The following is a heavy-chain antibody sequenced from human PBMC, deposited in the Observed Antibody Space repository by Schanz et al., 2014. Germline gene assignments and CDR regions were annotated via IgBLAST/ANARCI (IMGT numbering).Heavy chain of an antibody. V-gene: IGHV3-23*04. CDR2: ISGSGGST. CDR1: GFTFSDYY. D-gene: IGHD3-9*01. CDR3: AKDHAGSDILTALGN. Sequence: VQLVESGGGLVKPGGSLRLSCAASGFTFSDYYMTWMRQAPGKGLEWVSGISGSGGSTYDADSVKGRFTISRDNSKNTLYLQMNSLRAEDTAVYYCAKDHAGSDILTALGNWGQGTLGTVSS. J-gene: IGHJ4*02.